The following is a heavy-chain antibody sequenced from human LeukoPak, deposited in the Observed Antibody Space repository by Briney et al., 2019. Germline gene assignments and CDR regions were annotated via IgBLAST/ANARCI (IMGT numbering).Heavy chain of an antibody. CDR3: ARGATHNFDY. V-gene: IGHV6-1*01. Sequence: PSQTLSLTCAISGDTVSSNSAACNWIRQSPSRGLEWLGRTYYRSKWYNDYAVSVKSRITINPDTSKNQFSLQLKSVTPEDTAFYYCARGATHNFDYWGQGTLVTVSS. CDR1: GDTVSSNSAA. D-gene: IGHD1-26*01. CDR2: TYYRSKWYN. J-gene: IGHJ4*02.